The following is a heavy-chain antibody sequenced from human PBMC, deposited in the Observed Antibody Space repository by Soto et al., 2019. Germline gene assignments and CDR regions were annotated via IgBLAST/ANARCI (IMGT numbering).Heavy chain of an antibody. CDR2: IIPIFGTA. V-gene: IGHV1-69*01. D-gene: IGHD3-22*01. J-gene: IGHJ4*02. Sequence: QVQLVQSGAEVKKPGSSVKVSCKASGGTFSSYAISWVRQAPGQGLEWMGGIIPIFGTANYAQKFQGRVTITADEATSTAYMELSSLRSDDTAVYYCAREGASGSHIGYWGQGTLVTVSS. CDR1: GGTFSSYA. CDR3: AREGASGSHIGY.